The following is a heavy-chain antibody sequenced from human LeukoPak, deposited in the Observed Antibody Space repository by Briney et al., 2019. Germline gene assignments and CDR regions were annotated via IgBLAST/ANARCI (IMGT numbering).Heavy chain of an antibody. CDR1: GFTFSSYG. CDR2: ISSSSNYI. J-gene: IGHJ4*02. CDR3: ARSRSAGY. V-gene: IGHV3-21*01. Sequence: PGGSLRLSCAASGFTFSSYGFNWVRQAPGKGLEWVSSISSSSNYIYYVDSVKGRFTISRDNAKNSLYLQMDSLRAEDTAVYYCARSRSAGYWGQGTLVTVSS.